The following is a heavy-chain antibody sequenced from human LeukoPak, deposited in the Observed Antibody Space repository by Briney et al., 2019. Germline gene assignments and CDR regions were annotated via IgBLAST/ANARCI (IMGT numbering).Heavy chain of an antibody. CDR2: IYPGDSDT. D-gene: IGHD3-10*01. V-gene: IGHV5-51*01. CDR1: GYSFTSYW. J-gene: IGHJ4*02. Sequence: GESLKISCKGSGYSFTSYWIGWVRQMPGKGLEWMGIIYPGDSDTRYSPSFQGQVTISADKSISTAYLQWSSLKASDTAMYYCARREGYYGSGSYSNYFDYWGQGTLVTVSS. CDR3: ARREGYYGSGSYSNYFDY.